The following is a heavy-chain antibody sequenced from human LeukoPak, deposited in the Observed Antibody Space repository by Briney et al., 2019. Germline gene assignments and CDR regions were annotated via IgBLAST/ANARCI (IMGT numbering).Heavy chain of an antibody. Sequence: PGGSLRLSCAASGFTFSKYWMLWVRQAPGKGLESVSRINTDGTVTTYADSVKGRFTVPRDNADNTMFLQMNSVRDEGTAVYYCATKQWLAPPPDSWGQGTPVTVSS. CDR3: ATKQWLAPPPDS. CDR1: GFTFSKYW. J-gene: IGHJ4*02. CDR2: INTDGTVT. D-gene: IGHD6-19*01. V-gene: IGHV3-74*01.